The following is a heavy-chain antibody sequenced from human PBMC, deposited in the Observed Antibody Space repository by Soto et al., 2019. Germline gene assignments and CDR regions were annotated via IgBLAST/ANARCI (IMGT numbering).Heavy chain of an antibody. J-gene: IGHJ4*02. V-gene: IGHV4-39*01. CDR2: IQNSGAT. Sequence: SETLSLTCDVSGDSIGGKNYYWGWVRQPPGKGLEWIGSIQNSGATYYNPSLKSRVTLSVDTSINQFSLKVSSVTAADTGVYYCARRPLNKCLGYWCQGTLVT. D-gene: IGHD2-2*01. CDR3: ARRPLNKCLGY. CDR1: GDSIGGKNYY.